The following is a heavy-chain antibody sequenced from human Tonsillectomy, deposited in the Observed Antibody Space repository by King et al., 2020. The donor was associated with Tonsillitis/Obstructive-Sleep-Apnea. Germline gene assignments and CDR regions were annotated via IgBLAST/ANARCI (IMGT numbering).Heavy chain of an antibody. CDR2: MNPNSGNT. D-gene: IGHD3-3*01. Sequence: QLVQSGAEVKKPGASVKVSCKASGYTFTSYDINWVRQATGQGLEWMGWMNPNSGNTGYAQKFQGRVTMTRNTSISTAYMELSSLRSEDTAVYYCARDLSESYYDCWSGYYTYYYYYYMDVWGKGTTVTVSS. J-gene: IGHJ6*03. CDR1: GYTFTSYD. V-gene: IGHV1-8*01. CDR3: ARDLSESYYDCWSGYYTYYYYYYMDV.